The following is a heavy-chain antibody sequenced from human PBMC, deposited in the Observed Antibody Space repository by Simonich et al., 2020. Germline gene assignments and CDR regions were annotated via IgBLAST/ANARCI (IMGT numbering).Heavy chain of an antibody. V-gene: IGHV3-21*01. J-gene: IGHJ4*02. Sequence: EVQLVESGGGLVKPGGSLRLSCAASGFTFMSYSMKWVRQAPDKVLEWVPSISSIISIIYYAYSVKGRFTISRDNAKNSLYLQMNSLRAEDTAVYYCARDAAGDYWGQGTLVTVSS. CDR1: GFTFMSYS. CDR3: ARDAAGDY. D-gene: IGHD6-13*01. CDR2: ISSIISII.